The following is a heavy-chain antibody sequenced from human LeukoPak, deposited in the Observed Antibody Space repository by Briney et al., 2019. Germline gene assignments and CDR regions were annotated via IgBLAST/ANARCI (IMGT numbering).Heavy chain of an antibody. CDR3: TTIPQWLVAESYAFDI. CDR2: ISSSSSYI. CDR1: GFTFSSYT. Sequence: PGGSLRLSCAASGFTFSSYTMNWVRRAPGKGLEWVSSISSSSSYIYYADSVKGRFTISRDNAKNSLYLQMNSLRAEDTAVYYCTTIPQWLVAESYAFDIWGQGTMVTVSS. V-gene: IGHV3-21*01. J-gene: IGHJ3*02. D-gene: IGHD6-19*01.